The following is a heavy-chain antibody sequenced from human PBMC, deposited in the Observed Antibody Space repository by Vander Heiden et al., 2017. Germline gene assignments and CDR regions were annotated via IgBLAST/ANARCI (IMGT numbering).Heavy chain of an antibody. CDR1: GFTFSSYA. CDR2: ISGSGGRT. D-gene: IGHD3-3*01. V-gene: IGHV3-23*01. CDR3: AKGHDFWSGCPDY. J-gene: IGHJ4*02. Sequence: EVQLLESGGGLVQPGGSLRLSCAASGFTFSSYAMSWVRQAPGKGLEWVSAISGSGGRTYYADAVKGRFTISRDNAKSTMYLQMKRMRAEDTAVYYYAKGHDFWSGCPDYWGQGTLVTVSS.